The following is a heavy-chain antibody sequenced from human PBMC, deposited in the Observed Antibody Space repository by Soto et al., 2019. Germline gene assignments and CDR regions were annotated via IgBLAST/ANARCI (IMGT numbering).Heavy chain of an antibody. Sequence: GESLKISCKTSGYNFNTHWIAWVRQLPGKGLEWMGIFNPHDSDTMFGPSFEGQVTMSADKSTSTAYLQWSSLKASDTAMYYCPRRRFHDVLSPTSYIDFWGQGTLVTVSS. V-gene: IGHV5-51*01. CDR3: PRRRFHDVLSPTSYIDF. CDR2: FNPHDSDT. CDR1: GYNFNTHW. J-gene: IGHJ4*02. D-gene: IGHD3-9*01.